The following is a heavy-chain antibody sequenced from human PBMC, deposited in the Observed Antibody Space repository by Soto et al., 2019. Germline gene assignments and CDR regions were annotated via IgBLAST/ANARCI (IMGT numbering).Heavy chain of an antibody. V-gene: IGHV1-2*02. CDR1: GYTFTGYY. D-gene: IGHD3-22*01. Sequence: ASVKVSCKASGYTFTGYYMHWVRQAPGQGLEWMGWINPNSGGTNYAQKFQGRFTISRDNAKNSLYLQMNSLRAEDTAVYYCARKYYYDSSGYFWFDPWGQGTLVTVSS. CDR2: INPNSGGT. CDR3: ARKYYYDSSGYFWFDP. J-gene: IGHJ5*02.